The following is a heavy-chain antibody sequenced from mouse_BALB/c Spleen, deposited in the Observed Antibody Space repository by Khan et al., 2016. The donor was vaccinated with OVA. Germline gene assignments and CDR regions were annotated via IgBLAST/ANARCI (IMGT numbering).Heavy chain of an antibody. J-gene: IGHJ2*01. CDR2: ICYIGNT. V-gene: IGHV3-2*02. Sequence: VLLQVSGSSLVKPSQSLFLTCTVTGYSNASDYAWNRIWQFPGNHLEWMGFICYIGNTHYNPSLTSRISITRDTSKNQFFLQLNSVTSEYTATYYCARVYGGDFDYWGQGTTLTDS. D-gene: IGHD1-1*01. CDR3: ARVYGGDFDY. CDR1: GYSNASDYA.